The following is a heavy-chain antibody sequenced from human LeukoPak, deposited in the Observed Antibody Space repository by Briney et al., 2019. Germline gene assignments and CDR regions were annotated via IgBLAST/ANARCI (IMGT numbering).Heavy chain of an antibody. CDR2: ISGSGGST. V-gene: IGHV3-23*01. CDR3: ARILGYCSGGDCSAYFDY. J-gene: IGHJ4*02. D-gene: IGHD2-15*01. Sequence: GGSLRLSCAASGFTFSSDAMSWVRQAPGKGLEWVSAISGSGGSTYYADSVKGRFTISRDNSKNALYLQMNSLSAEDTAVYYCARILGYCSGGDCSAYFDYWGQGTLVTVSS. CDR1: GFTFSSDA.